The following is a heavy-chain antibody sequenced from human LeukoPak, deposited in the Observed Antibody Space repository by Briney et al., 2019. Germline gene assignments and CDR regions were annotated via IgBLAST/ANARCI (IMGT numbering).Heavy chain of an antibody. J-gene: IGHJ5*02. V-gene: IGHV4-4*07. CDR2: IYTSGST. CDR3: ARDYYDFWSGYLPYNWFDP. D-gene: IGHD3-3*01. Sequence: SETLSLTCTVSGGSISSYYWSWIRQPAGKGLEWIGRIYTSGSTNYNPSLKSRATISVDTSKNQFSLKLSSVTAADTVVYYCARDYYDFWSGYLPYNWFDPWGQGTLVTVSS. CDR1: GGSISSYY.